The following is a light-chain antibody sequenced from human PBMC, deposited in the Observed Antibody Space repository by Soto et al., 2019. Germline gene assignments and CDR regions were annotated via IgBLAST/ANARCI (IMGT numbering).Light chain of an antibody. Sequence: QSVLTQPASVSGSPGQSITISCTGTSSDVGGYNYVSWYQQHPGKAPKLMIYDVSNRPSGVSDRFSCSKSGNTASLTISRLQAEDEADYYCSSYTSSSTPLNFGTVTKVTVL. CDR2: DVS. CDR3: SSYTSSSTPLN. V-gene: IGLV2-14*01. J-gene: IGLJ1*01. CDR1: SSDVGGYNY.